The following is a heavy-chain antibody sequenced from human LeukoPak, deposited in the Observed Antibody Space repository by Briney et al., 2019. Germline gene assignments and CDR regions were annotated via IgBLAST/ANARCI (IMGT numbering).Heavy chain of an antibody. CDR1: GGSFSGYY. D-gene: IGHD3-10*01. Sequence: SETLSLTCAVFGGSFSGYYWNWIRQPPGKGLEWIGQINPSRNTNYNPSLKSRVTISVDTSKNQFSLKLSSVTAADTAVYYCARRSSGSHDYWGQGTLVTVSS. CDR3: ARRSSGSHDY. CDR2: INPSRNT. J-gene: IGHJ4*02. V-gene: IGHV4-34*01.